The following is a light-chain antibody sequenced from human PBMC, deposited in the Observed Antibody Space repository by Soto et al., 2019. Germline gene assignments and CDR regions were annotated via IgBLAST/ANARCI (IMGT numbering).Light chain of an antibody. CDR1: RSISGW. J-gene: IGKJ2*01. V-gene: IGKV1-5*03. Sequence: DIQMTQSPSTLSASVGDRVIITCRASRSISGWLAWYQQKPGKAPKLLIYTASNLEPGVPSRFSGSGSGTEFTLTIDSLQPDDFATYYCQQYNSYPYTFGQGTRLEIK. CDR3: QQYNSYPYT. CDR2: TAS.